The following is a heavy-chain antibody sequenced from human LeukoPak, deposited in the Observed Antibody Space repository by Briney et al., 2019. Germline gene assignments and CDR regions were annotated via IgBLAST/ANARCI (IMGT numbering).Heavy chain of an antibody. Sequence: GGSLRLSCAASGFTFSSYSMNWVRQAPGKGLEWVSSISSTSSFIHYADSVKGRFTISRDNAKNSLYLQMNSLRAEDTAVYYCARDPGDAFDIWGQGTTVTVSS. CDR2: ISSTSSFI. CDR1: GFTFSSYS. CDR3: ARDPGDAFDI. V-gene: IGHV3-21*04. J-gene: IGHJ3*02.